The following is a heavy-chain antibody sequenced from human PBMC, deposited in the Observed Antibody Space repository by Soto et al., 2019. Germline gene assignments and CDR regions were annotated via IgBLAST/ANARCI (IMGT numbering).Heavy chain of an antibody. Sequence: SETLSLTCAVSGGSISSGGYSWSWIRQPPGKGLEWIGYIYHSGSTYYNPSLGSRVTISVDTSKNQFSLKLRSVTAADTAVFYCAGLYPYESSGYHLNYWGQGTLVTVSS. CDR3: AGLYPYESSGYHLNY. V-gene: IGHV4-30-2*03. CDR2: IYHSGST. D-gene: IGHD3-22*01. J-gene: IGHJ4*02. CDR1: GGSISSGGYS.